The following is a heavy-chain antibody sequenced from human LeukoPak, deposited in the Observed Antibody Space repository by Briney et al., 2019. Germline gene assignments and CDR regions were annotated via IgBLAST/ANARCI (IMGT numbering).Heavy chain of an antibody. CDR1: GYTFTSYG. CDR3: AREGAADYYYYYGMDV. V-gene: IGHV1-18*01. CDR2: ISAYNGNT. D-gene: IGHD6-13*01. J-gene: IGHJ6*02. Sequence: ASVKVPCKASGYTFTSYGISWVRQAPGQGLEWMGWISAYNGNTNYAQKLQGRVTMTTDTSTSTAYMELRSLRSDDTAVYYCAREGAADYYYYYGMDVWGQGTMVTVSS.